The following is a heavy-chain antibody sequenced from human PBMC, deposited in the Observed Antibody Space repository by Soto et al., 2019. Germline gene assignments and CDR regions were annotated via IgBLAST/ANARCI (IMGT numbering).Heavy chain of an antibody. CDR1: VYSVSSDNAV. CDR2: TYYRSQWYA. J-gene: IGHJ4*02. CDR3: VREATIVRGIINHIQG. Sequence: SQTLSLTCGISVYSVSSDNAVWNWISQSPSRGLEWLGRTYYRSQWYADYAVSVRSRIAINPDTSKNQFSLQLNSVTPEDTAVYYCVREATIVRGIINHIQGWGEGGLVSVSS. V-gene: IGHV6-1*01. D-gene: IGHD3-10*01.